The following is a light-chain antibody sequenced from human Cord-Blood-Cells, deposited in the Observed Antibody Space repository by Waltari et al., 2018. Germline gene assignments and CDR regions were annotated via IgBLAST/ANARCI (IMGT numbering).Light chain of an antibody. J-gene: IGLJ7*01. V-gene: IGLV4-69*01. Sequence: QLVLTQSPSASASLGASVKLTCTLSSGHSSYAIAWHQQQPEKGPRYLMKLNSDGSHSKGDGIPDRFSGPSSGAERYLTISSLQSEDEADYYCQTWGTVHAVFGGGTQLTVL. CDR2: LNSDGSH. CDR3: QTWGTVHAV. CDR1: SGHSSYA.